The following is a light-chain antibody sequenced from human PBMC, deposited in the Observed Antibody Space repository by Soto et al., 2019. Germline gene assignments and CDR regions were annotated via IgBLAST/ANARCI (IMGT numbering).Light chain of an antibody. Sequence: GGRVTITCRASQGISSYLAWYQQKPGKAPELLIYAASTLQTGVPSRFSGSGSGTEFTITISSLQPEDSATYYCQQLNSYPLFGGGTKVDIK. CDR3: QQLNSYPL. V-gene: IGKV1-9*01. CDR2: AAS. CDR1: QGISSY. J-gene: IGKJ4*01.